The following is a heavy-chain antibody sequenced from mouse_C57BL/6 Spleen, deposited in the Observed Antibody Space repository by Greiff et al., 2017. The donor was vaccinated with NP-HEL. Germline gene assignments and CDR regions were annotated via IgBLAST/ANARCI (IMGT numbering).Heavy chain of an antibody. Sequence: EVQLVESGGGLVKPGGSLKLSCAASGFTFSDYGMHWVRQAPEKGLEWVAYISSGSSTIYYADTVKGRFTISRDNAKNTLFLKMTSLRSEDTAMYYCARDHHRLLGYFDYWGQGTTLTVSS. J-gene: IGHJ2*01. V-gene: IGHV5-17*01. CDR1: GFTFSDYG. CDR2: ISSGSSTI. D-gene: IGHD2-3*01. CDR3: ARDHHRLLGYFDY.